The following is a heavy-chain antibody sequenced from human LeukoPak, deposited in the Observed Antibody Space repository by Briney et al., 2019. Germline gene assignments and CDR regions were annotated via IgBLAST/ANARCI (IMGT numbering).Heavy chain of an antibody. V-gene: IGHV1-69*04. CDR1: GGTFSSDT. CDR2: IIPILGIA. J-gene: IGHJ6*02. CDR3: ARDFGRVLYCSGGSCYPRHYGMDV. Sequence: SVRVSCKASGGTFSSDTISWVRQAPGEGVEWMGGIIPILGIANYAQKFQGRVTISEDKDKSTAYMALSSLRSEDTPVYYCARDFGRVLYCSGGSCYPRHYGMDVWGQGTTVTVSS. D-gene: IGHD2-15*01.